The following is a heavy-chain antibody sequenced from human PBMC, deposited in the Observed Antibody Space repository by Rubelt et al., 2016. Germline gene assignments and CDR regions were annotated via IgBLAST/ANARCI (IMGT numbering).Heavy chain of an antibody. CDR3: ARVSGWYRAPGQDFDY. D-gene: IGHD6-19*01. Sequence: QVQLQQWGAGLLKPSETLSLTCAVYGGSFSGYYWSWIRQPPGTGLEWIGEINHSGSTNYNPSLKSRVTISVDTSKNQFSLKLSSVTAADTAVYYCARVSGWYRAPGQDFDYWGQGTLVTVSS. V-gene: IGHV4-34*01. CDR1: GGSFSGYY. CDR2: INHSGST. J-gene: IGHJ4*02.